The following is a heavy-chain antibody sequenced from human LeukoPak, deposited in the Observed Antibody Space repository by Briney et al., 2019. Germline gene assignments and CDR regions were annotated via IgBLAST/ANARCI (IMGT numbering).Heavy chain of an antibody. J-gene: IGHJ4*02. Sequence: NPGGSLRLSCAASGFTFSSYSMNWVRQAPGKGLEWVSSISSSSSYIYYADSVKGRFTISRDNAKNSLYLQMNSLRAEDTAVYYCARDSGIAVAGQSFDYWGQGTLVTVSS. CDR2: ISSSSSYI. V-gene: IGHV3-21*01. D-gene: IGHD6-19*01. CDR1: GFTFSSYS. CDR3: ARDSGIAVAGQSFDY.